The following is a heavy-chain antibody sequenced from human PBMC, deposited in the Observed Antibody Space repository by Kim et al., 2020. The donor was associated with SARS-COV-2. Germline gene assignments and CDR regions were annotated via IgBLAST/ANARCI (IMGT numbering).Heavy chain of an antibody. CDR2: ISSSSSYI. D-gene: IGHD3-3*01. J-gene: IGHJ6*02. V-gene: IGHV3-21*01. Sequence: GGSLRLSCAASGFTFSSYSMNWVRQAPGKGLEWVSSISSSSSYIYYADSVKGRFTISRDNAKNSLYLQMNSLRAEDMAVYYCARGQIYYDFWSGPSPYGMNVWGQGTTVTVSS. CDR3: ARGQIYYDFWSGPSPYGMNV. CDR1: GFTFSSYS.